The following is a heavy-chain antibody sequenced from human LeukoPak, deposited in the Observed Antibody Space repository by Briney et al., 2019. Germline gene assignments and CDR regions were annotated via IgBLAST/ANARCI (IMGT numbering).Heavy chain of an antibody. CDR1: GYMCARYG. V-gene: IGHV1-18*01. J-gene: IGHJ3*02. CDR2: ISWYDGDT. Sequence: GASVTVSCKASGYMCARYGRNWVRQAPGQGLEWMVWISWYDGDTTYAQRLQDTVTMTTDTSTNTVYMDLRSLRSDDTAVYYCARDFGAAAYDGAFDIWGHGTMVTVSS. D-gene: IGHD3-22*01. CDR3: ARDFGAAAYDGAFDI.